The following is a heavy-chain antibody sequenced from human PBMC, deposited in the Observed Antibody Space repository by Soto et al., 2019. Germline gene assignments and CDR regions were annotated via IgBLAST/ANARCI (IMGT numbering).Heavy chain of an antibody. CDR3: ARAGGTYLDH. V-gene: IGHV3-33*01. J-gene: IGHJ4*02. D-gene: IGHD3-16*02. Sequence: QVQLVESGGGVVQPGRSLRLSCEASGFTFSNSGMHWVRQAPGKGLEWVAVMWYDGSNRLYADSVKGRFTISRDTSKNPLYLQMNSLRSDDTAVYYCARAGGTYLDHWGQGTLVTVSS. CDR1: GFTFSNSG. CDR2: MWYDGSNR.